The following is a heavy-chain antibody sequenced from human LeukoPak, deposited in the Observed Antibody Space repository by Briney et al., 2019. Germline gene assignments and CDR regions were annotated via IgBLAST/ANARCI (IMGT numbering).Heavy chain of an antibody. D-gene: IGHD3-3*01. V-gene: IGHV3-48*04. CDR1: GFTFSSYS. Sequence: GGSLRLSCAASGFTFSSYSMNWVRQAPGKGLEWVSYISSSSSTIYYADSVKGRFTISRDNAKNSLYLQMNSLRAEDTAVYYCAREEHDFWSGYYTQGGLDYWGQGTLVTVSS. CDR2: ISSSSSTI. CDR3: AREEHDFWSGYYTQGGLDY. J-gene: IGHJ4*02.